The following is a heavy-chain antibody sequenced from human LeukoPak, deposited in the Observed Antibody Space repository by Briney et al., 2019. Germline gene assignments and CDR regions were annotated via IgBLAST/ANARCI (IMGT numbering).Heavy chain of an antibody. CDR3: AKYSSGWFIYYYMDV. J-gene: IGHJ6*03. V-gene: IGHV3-23*01. Sequence: PGGSLRLSCAASGFTFSSYAMNWVRQAPGKGLELVSGISGTGGSTQYADSVKGRFTISRDNSKNTLYLQMNGLRAEDTAVYYCAKYSSGWFIYYYMDVWGKGTTVTVSS. CDR2: ISGTGGST. D-gene: IGHD6-19*01. CDR1: GFTFSSYA.